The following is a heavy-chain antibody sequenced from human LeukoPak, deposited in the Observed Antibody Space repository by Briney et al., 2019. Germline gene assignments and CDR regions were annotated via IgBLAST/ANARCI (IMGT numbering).Heavy chain of an antibody. J-gene: IGHJ4*02. D-gene: IGHD5-18*01. CDR3: ARGGYSYGFGVYFDY. V-gene: IGHV4-59*01. CDR1: GGSISSYY. Sequence: SETLSLTCTVPGGSISSYYWSWIRQPPGKGLEWIGYIYYSGSTNYNPSLKSRVTISVDTSKNQFSLKLSSVTAADTAVYYCARGGYSYGFGVYFDYWGQGTLVTVSS. CDR2: IYYSGST.